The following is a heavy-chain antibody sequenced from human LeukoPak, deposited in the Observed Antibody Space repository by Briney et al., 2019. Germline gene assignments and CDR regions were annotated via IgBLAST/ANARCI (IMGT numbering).Heavy chain of an antibody. J-gene: IGHJ4*02. D-gene: IGHD3-9*01. CDR2: ISSSSSYI. Sequence: GGSLRLSCAASGFTFSSYSMNWVRQAPGKGLEWVSSISSSSSYIYYADSVKGRFTISRDNAKNSLYLQMNSLRAVDTAVYYCAREDYDILTGYYNGYFDYWGQGTLVTVSS. CDR1: GFTFSSYS. V-gene: IGHV3-21*01. CDR3: AREDYDILTGYYNGYFDY.